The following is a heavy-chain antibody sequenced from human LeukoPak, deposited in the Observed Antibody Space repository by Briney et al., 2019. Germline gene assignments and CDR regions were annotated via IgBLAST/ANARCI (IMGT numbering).Heavy chain of an antibody. J-gene: IGHJ4*02. CDR2: IYYSGST. D-gene: IGHD6-13*01. CDR3: ARGVAAAGGDY. CDR1: GGSFSGYY. Sequence: SETLSLTCAVYGGSFSGYYWSWIRQPPGKGLEWIGYIYYSGSTNYNPSLKSRVTISVDTSKNQFSLKLSSVTAADTAVYYCARGVAAAGGDYWGQGTLVTVSS. V-gene: IGHV4-34*01.